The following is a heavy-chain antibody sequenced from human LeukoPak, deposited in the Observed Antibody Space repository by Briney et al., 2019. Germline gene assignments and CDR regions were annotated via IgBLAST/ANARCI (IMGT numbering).Heavy chain of an antibody. D-gene: IGHD4-23*01. J-gene: IGHJ4*02. CDR3: ARDHGGDCFDY. CDR1: GYTFTSYY. Sequence: ASVKVSSKASGYTFTSYYMHWVRQAPGQGLEWMGIINPSGGSTSYAQKFQGRVTMTRDTSTSTVYMELSSPRSEDTAVYYCARDHGGDCFDYWGQGTLVTVSS. CDR2: INPSGGST. V-gene: IGHV1-46*01.